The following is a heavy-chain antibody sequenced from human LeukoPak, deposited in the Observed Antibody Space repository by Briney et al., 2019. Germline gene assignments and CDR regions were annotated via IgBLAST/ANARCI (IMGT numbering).Heavy chain of an antibody. CDR2: ISGSGSTI. CDR1: GFIFSSYE. J-gene: IGHJ4*02. CDR3: VRDARENTSGWPQPVYDY. Sequence: GGSLRLSCAASGFIFSSYEMNWVRQAPGKGPEWVSYISGSGSTIYYADSVKGRFTISRDNAKNSLSLQMNSLRAEDTAVYYCVRDARENTSGWPQPVYDYWGQGTLVTVSS. V-gene: IGHV3-48*03. D-gene: IGHD6-19*01.